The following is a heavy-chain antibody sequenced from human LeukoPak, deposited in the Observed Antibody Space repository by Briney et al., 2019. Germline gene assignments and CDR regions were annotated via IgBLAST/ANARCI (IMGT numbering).Heavy chain of an antibody. Sequence: SETLSLTCTVSGGSISSYYWSWIRQPAGKGLEWIGRIYTSGSTNYNPSLKSRVTMSVDTSKNQFSLKLSSVTAADTAVYYCARDYIAPAGTVRNGMDVWGQGTTVTVSS. D-gene: IGHD6-13*01. CDR1: GGSISSYY. J-gene: IGHJ6*02. CDR2: IYTSGST. CDR3: ARDYIAPAGTVRNGMDV. V-gene: IGHV4-4*07.